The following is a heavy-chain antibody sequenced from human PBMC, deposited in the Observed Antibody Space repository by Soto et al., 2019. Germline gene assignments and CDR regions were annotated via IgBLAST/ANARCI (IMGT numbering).Heavy chain of an antibody. CDR2: IYYSGST. CDR3: ASGDYDGTKIDY. D-gene: IGHD3-10*01. V-gene: IGHV4-59*08. CDR1: GGSISSYY. Sequence: PSETLSLTCTVSGGSISSYYWSWIRQPPGKGLEWIGYIYYSGSTNYNPSLKSRVTISVDTSKNQFSLKLSSVTAAATAVYYCASGDYDGTKIDYWGQGTLVTVSS. J-gene: IGHJ4*02.